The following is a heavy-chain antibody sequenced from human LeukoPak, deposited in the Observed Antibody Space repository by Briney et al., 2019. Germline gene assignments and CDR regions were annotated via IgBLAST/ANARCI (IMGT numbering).Heavy chain of an antibody. CDR3: AKGLMGSGYYNWFDP. D-gene: IGHD3-3*01. CDR2: ISGDGGST. V-gene: IGHV3-43*02. J-gene: IGHJ5*02. Sequence: GGSLRLSCAASGFTFDDYAMHWVRQAPGKGLEWVSLISGDGGSTYYADSVKGRFTISRDNGKNSLYLQMNSLRTEDTAFYYCAKGLMGSGYYNWFDPWGQGTLVIVSS. CDR1: GFTFDDYA.